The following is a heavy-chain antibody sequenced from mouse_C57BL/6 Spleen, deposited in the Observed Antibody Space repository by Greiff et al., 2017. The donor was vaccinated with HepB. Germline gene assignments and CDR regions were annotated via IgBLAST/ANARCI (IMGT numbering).Heavy chain of an antibody. CDR1: GYAFSSYW. V-gene: IGHV1-80*01. CDR2: IYPGDGDT. Sequence: VKLVESGAELVKPGASVKISCKASGYAFSSYWMNWVKQRPGKCLEWIGQIYPGDGDTNYNGKFKGKATLTADKSSSTAYMQLSSLTSEDSAVYFCARPGLSGYFDVWGTGTTVTVSS. J-gene: IGHJ1*03. D-gene: IGHD1-1*01. CDR3: ARPGLSGYFDV.